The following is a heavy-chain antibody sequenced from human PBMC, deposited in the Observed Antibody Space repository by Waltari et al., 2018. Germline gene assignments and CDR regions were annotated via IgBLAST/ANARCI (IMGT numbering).Heavy chain of an antibody. J-gene: IGHJ4*02. CDR2: ISSGGGTI. CDR1: GFTLSTYN. D-gene: IGHD7-27*01. V-gene: IGHV3-48*02. CDR3: ATRGGISNWGLDY. Sequence: EVLLVESGGGLVQPGGSLRLSCVVSGFTLSTYNMNWVRQAPGKGLEWVSYISSGGGTIYYADSVKGRFTISRDNARNSLYLQMNNLRDEDTAVYYCATRGGISNWGLDYWGQGTLVTVSS.